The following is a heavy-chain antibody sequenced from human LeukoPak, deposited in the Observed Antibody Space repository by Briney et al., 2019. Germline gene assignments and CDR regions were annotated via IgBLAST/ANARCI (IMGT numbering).Heavy chain of an antibody. CDR2: IYTSGST. Sequence: SETLSLTCTVSGGSISSGTYYWSWIRQPAGKGLEWIGRIYTSGSTNYNPSLKSRVTISVDTSKNQFSLKLSSVTAADTAVYYCARGDSSGWPYFDYWGQGTLVTVSS. CDR1: GGSISSGTYY. D-gene: IGHD6-19*01. J-gene: IGHJ4*02. CDR3: ARGDSSGWPYFDY. V-gene: IGHV4-61*02.